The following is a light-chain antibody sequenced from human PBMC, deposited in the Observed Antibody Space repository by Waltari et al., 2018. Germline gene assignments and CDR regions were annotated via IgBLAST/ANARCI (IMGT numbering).Light chain of an antibody. V-gene: IGLV2-14*03. Sequence: QSALTQPASVSGSPGPSITIPCTGTNSDVGDFACFSWYQQHPGEAPKLLIYDVSNRPSGVSHRFSGSKSGNTASLTISGLQAEDEADYYCSSYTASRALEVLFGGGTKLTVL. CDR1: NSDVGDFAC. J-gene: IGLJ2*01. CDR2: DVS. CDR3: SSYTASRALEVL.